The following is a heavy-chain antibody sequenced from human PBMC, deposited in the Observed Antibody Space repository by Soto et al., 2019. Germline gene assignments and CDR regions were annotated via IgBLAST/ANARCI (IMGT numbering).Heavy chain of an antibody. D-gene: IGHD3-9*01. CDR1: GFTFSNYA. J-gene: IGHJ4*02. V-gene: IGHV3-23*01. CDR2: ITGSGGKT. Sequence: EVQLLESGGGLVQPGGSLRPSCAASGFTFSNYAMTWVRQAPGRGLEWVAAITGSGGKTYSATSVKGRFTVSRDNCQKPLYMWMNSMRADDTAVYYWATGALGWLVACFAWWGQGSLVAVSS. CDR3: ATGALGWLVACFAW.